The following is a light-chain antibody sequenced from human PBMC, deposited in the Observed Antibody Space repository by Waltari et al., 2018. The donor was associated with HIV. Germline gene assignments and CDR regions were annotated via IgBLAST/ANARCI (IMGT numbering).Light chain of an antibody. CDR1: SGLSRYA. Sequence: QLVVTQSPSASASLGASVKLTCTLSSGLSRYAIAWHQQRPEKGPRYLMKVDADGSHAKGDGIPNRFSGSKSGAERYLTISSLQSEDEADYYCQTWGPGIVVFGGGTKLTVL. V-gene: IGLV4-69*01. J-gene: IGLJ2*01. CDR3: QTWGPGIVV. CDR2: VDADGSH.